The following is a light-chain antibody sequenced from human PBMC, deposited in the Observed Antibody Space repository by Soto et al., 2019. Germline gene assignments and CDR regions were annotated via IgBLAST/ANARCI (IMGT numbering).Light chain of an antibody. CDR1: SGNIASNY. CDR2: ENN. CDR3: QSYDSTNRV. Sequence: NFMLTQSHSVSASPGKTVTISCTRSSGNIASNYVQWYQQRPGSSPTTVIYENNQRPSGVPDRFSGSIDSSSNSASLTISGLKTEDEADYYCQSYDSTNRVFGGGTKLTVL. J-gene: IGLJ3*02. V-gene: IGLV6-57*01.